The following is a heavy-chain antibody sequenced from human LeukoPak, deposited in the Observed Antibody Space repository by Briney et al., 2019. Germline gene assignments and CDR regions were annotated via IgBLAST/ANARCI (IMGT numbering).Heavy chain of an antibody. CDR3: ARHPYYDSSGYYVY. Sequence: ASVKVSCKASGYMFTSYAISWVRQAPGQGLEWMGWISAYNGKTIYAQKFQGRVTKTTDTSTTTAYMELRSLRSDDTAVYYCARHPYYDSSGYYVYWGQGTLVTVSS. D-gene: IGHD3-22*01. CDR1: GYMFTSYA. J-gene: IGHJ4*02. CDR2: ISAYNGKT. V-gene: IGHV1-18*01.